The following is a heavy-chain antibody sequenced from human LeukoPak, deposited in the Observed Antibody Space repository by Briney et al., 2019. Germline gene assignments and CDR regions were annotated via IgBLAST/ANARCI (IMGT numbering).Heavy chain of an antibody. CDR2: ISWNSGSI. CDR1: GFTFDDYA. CDR3: AKDSALWFGELGYFDY. V-gene: IGHV3-9*01. Sequence: GGSLRLSCAASGFTFDDYAMHWVRRAPGKGLEWVSGISWNSGSIGYADSVKGRFTISRDNAKNSLYLQMNSLRAEDTALYYCAKDSALWFGELGYFDYWGQGTLITVSS. D-gene: IGHD3-10*01. J-gene: IGHJ4*02.